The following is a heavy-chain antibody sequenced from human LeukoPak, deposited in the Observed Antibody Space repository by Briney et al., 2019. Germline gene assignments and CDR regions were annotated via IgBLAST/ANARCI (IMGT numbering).Heavy chain of an antibody. CDR2: IHYRGNT. CDR3: ARDGTFCSSITCSPRDNYYYYGMDV. Sequence: SETLSLTCTVSGGSLSTHYWSWIRQPPGKGLEWVGYIHYRGNTDYNPSLRGRATISVDRSKNQFSLSLSSVTAADTAMYYCARDGTFCSSITCSPRDNYYYYGMDVWGHGTTVTVFS. J-gene: IGHJ6*02. CDR1: GGSLSTHY. V-gene: IGHV4-59*11. D-gene: IGHD2-2*01.